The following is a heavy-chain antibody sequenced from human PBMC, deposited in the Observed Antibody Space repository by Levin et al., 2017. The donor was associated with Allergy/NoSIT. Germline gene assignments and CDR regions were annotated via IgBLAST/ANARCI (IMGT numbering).Heavy chain of an antibody. V-gene: IGHV4-34*01. CDR2: INHSGST. J-gene: IGHJ5*02. CDR3: ARGRVTYYYGSGSYWHWFDP. Sequence: PSETLSLTCAVYGGSFSGYYWSWIRQPPGKGLEWIGEINHSGSTNYNPSLKSRVTISVDTSKNQFSLKLSSVTAADTAVYYCARGRVTYYYGSGSYWHWFDPWGQGTLVTVSS. D-gene: IGHD3-10*01. CDR1: GGSFSGYY.